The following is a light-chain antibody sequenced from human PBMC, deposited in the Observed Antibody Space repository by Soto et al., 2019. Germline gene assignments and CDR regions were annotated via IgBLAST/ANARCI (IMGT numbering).Light chain of an antibody. CDR3: LQVSSFPRT. Sequence: DIQMTQSPSSLSASVGDRVTITCRASRGIGDSLAWFQQKPGKAPQFLIQAASNLQSGVPSRFSGSGSGTEFILSINSLQPEDIATYYCLQVSSFPRTFGQGTKVDIK. V-gene: IGKV1-12*01. CDR2: AAS. CDR1: RGIGDS. J-gene: IGKJ1*01.